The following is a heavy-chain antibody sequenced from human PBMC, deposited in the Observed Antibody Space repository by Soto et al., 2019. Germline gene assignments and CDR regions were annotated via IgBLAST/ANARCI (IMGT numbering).Heavy chain of an antibody. V-gene: IGHV4-39*01. CDR2: IYYSGST. Sequence: SETLSLTCTVSGGSISSSSYYWGWIRQPPGKGLEWIGSIYYSGSTYYNPSLKSRVTISVDTSKDQFSLKLSSVTAADTAVYYCASLGYYDFWSGYLPYYYYYMDVWGKGTTVTVSS. J-gene: IGHJ6*03. CDR1: GGSISSSSYY. D-gene: IGHD3-3*01. CDR3: ASLGYYDFWSGYLPYYYYYMDV.